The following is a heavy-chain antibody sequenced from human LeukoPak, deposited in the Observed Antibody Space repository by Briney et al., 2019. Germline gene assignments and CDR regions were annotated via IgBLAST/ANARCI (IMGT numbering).Heavy chain of an antibody. V-gene: IGHV1-46*02. CDR3: AKDYYGASVKGSWFDY. CDR1: GYTFNSYY. J-gene: IGHJ4*02. CDR2: INPSGGST. Sequence: ASVKVSCKASGYTFNSYYMHWVRQAPGQGLEWMGRINPSGGSTSYAQKFQGRVTMTRDTSTSTVYMELSSLRSEDTAVYYCAKDYYGASVKGSWFDYWGQGTLVTVSS. D-gene: IGHD1-26*01.